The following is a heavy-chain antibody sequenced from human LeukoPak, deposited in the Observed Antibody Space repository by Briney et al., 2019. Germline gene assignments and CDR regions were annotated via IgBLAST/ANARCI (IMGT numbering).Heavy chain of an antibody. CDR2: MNPNSGNT. J-gene: IGHJ6*03. CDR3: ARVGYGSGSYYRRMGKNYYYYYMDV. D-gene: IGHD3-10*01. V-gene: IGHV1-8*03. CDR1: GYTFTSYD. Sequence: ASVKVSCKASGYTFTSYDINWVRQATGQGLEWMGWMNPNSGNTGYAQKFQGRVTITRNTSISTAYMELSSLRSEDTAVYYCARVGYGSGSYYRRMGKNYYYYYMDVWGKGTTVTVSS.